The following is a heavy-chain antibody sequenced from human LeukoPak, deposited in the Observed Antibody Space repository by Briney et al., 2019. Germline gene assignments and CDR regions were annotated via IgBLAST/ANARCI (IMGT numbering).Heavy chain of an antibody. J-gene: IGHJ4*02. CDR3: ARALRDSSGHYSPGGY. D-gene: IGHD3-22*01. CDR1: GFTFSSYS. Sequence: GGSLRLSCAASGFTFSSYSMNWVRQAPGKGLEWVSSISSSSSYIYYADSVKGRFTISRDNAKNSLYLQMNSLRAEDTAVYYCARALRDSSGHYSPGGYWGQGTLVTVSS. CDR2: ISSSSSYI. V-gene: IGHV3-21*01.